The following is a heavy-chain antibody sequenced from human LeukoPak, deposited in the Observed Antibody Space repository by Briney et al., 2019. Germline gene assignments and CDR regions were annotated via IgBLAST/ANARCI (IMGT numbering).Heavy chain of an antibody. J-gene: IGHJ5*02. Sequence: PGGSLSLSCATSGFTFEDHGLSWARQPPGKGLEWVSRINRNGGRTGYSDSVKGRFTISRDDAKKSVHLQMNSLRVEDTAVYYCVRGEGRGGWFDPWGQGILVTVSS. CDR2: INRNGGRT. CDR1: GFTFEDHG. V-gene: IGHV3-20*04. D-gene: IGHD1-26*01. CDR3: VRGEGRGGWFDP.